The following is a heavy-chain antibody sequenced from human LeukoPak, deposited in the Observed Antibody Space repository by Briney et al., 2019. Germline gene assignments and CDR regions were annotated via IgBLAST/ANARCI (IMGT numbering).Heavy chain of an antibody. CDR2: INPNSGGT. CDR3: ARVESPYSSGWYDNWFDP. V-gene: IGHV1-2*02. J-gene: IGHJ5*02. CDR1: GYTFTGYY. D-gene: IGHD6-19*01. Sequence: ASVKVSCKASGYTFTGYYMHWVRQAPGQGLEWKGWINPNSGGTNYAQKFQGRVTMTRDTSISTAYMELSRLRSDDTAVYYCARVESPYSSGWYDNWFDPWGQGTLVTVSS.